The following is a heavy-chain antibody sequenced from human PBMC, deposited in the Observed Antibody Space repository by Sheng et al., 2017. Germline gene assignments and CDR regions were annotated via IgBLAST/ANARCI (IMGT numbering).Heavy chain of an antibody. D-gene: IGHD2-21*01. J-gene: IGHJ3*02. CDR2: VYPTGSH. Sequence: EQLQESGPGLVKASQTLSLICTVSGGSISSGDSFWSWIRQPAGKGLEWIGRVYPTGSHQLQPLLESRVTISIDTSKNQFSLRLSSVTAADTAVYYCARDNPVPSCGGDCYIDIWGQGTIVIVSS. CDR1: GGSISSGDSF. V-gene: IGHV4-61*02. CDR3: ARDNPVPSCGGDCYIDI.